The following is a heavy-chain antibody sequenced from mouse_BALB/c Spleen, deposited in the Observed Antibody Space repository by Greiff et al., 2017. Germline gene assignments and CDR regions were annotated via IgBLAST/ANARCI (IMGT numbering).Heavy chain of an antibody. Sequence: VQLKESGAELVKPGASVKLSCTASGFNIKDTYMHWVKQRPEQGLEWIGRIDPANGNTKYDPKFQGKATITADTSSNTAYLQLSSLTSEDTAVYYCARFYGYYYYAMDYWGQGTSVTVSS. CDR1: GFNIKDTY. CDR3: ARFYGYYYYAMDY. J-gene: IGHJ4*01. V-gene: IGHV14-3*02. CDR2: IDPANGNT. D-gene: IGHD2-3*01.